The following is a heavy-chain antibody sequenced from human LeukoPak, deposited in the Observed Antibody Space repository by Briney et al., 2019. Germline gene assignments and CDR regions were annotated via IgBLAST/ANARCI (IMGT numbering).Heavy chain of an antibody. CDR1: GGSVSSDC. CDR3: ARGLYNYYGSGTRFDP. CDR2: VYYSGST. V-gene: IGHV4-59*02. D-gene: IGHD3-10*01. Sequence: SETLSLTCTVSGGSVSSDCWSWIRQSPEKGLEWIGYVYYSGSTNYNPSLKSRVTMSVDTSKNQFSLKLNSVTAADTAVYYCARGLYNYYGSGTRFDPWGQGTLVTVSS. J-gene: IGHJ5*02.